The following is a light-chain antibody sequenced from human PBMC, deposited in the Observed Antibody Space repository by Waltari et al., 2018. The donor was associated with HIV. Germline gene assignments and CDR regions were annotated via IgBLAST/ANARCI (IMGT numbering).Light chain of an antibody. Sequence: QSVLAQPPSVSGAPGQRVTISCTGSSSNIGAGYDVHWYQQLPGTAPKFLIYGNTNRPSGVPDRFSGSKSGSAASLAITGLQAEDGADYYCQSYDTSLSAYVFGTGTKVTVL. CDR1: SSNIGAGYD. J-gene: IGLJ1*01. CDR3: QSYDTSLSAYV. CDR2: GNT. V-gene: IGLV1-40*01.